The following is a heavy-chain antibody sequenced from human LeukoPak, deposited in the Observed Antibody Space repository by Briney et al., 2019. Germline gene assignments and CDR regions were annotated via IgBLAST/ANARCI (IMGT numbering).Heavy chain of an antibody. V-gene: IGHV4-61*01. Sequence: SETLSLTCTVSGGSVSGGSYYWSWIRQPPGKGLEWIGYIYYSGSTNYNPSLKSRVTISVDTSKNQFSLKLSSVTAADTAVYYCARDQIVPGPSTVTSRALDYWGQGTLVTASS. CDR2: IYYSGST. CDR1: GGSVSGGSYY. CDR3: ARDQIVPGPSTVTSRALDY. D-gene: IGHD4-17*01. J-gene: IGHJ4*02.